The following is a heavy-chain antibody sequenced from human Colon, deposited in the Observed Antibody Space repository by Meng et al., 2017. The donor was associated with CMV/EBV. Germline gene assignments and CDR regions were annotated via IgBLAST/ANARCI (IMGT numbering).Heavy chain of an antibody. J-gene: IGHJ4*02. D-gene: IGHD3-10*01. CDR3: AKASIGKWQFPEYFDS. Sequence: GWVRQPQGKGVEWIRRFFSGGYTYYNPYPKSRATIAVDTSKRQFSLKVNSLTAADTALYYCAKASIGKWQFPEYFDSWGQGILVTVSS. CDR2: FFSGGYT. V-gene: IGHV4-39*07.